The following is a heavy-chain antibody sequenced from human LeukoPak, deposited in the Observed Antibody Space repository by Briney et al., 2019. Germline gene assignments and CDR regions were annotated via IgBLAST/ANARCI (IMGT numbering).Heavy chain of an antibody. CDR1: GFTFSSYA. CDR3: AKTLQSYTYFYDSSGHNRDVFDI. D-gene: IGHD3-22*01. Sequence: GGSLRLSCAASGFTFSSYAMSWVRQAPGKGLEWVSTISGSGGSTYYADSVRGRFTFSRDNSKNTLYLQMNSLRAEDTAVYYCAKTLQSYTYFYDSSGHNRDVFDIWGQGTMVTVSS. CDR2: ISGSGGST. V-gene: IGHV3-23*01. J-gene: IGHJ3*02.